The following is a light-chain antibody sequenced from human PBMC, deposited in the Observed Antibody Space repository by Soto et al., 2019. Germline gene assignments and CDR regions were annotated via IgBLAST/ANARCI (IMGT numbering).Light chain of an antibody. Sequence: DIQMTQSPSTLPASVGDRVTITCRASQSISNWLAWYQQKPGTAPKLLIYHASTLESGVPSRFSGSGSGTEFTLTISSLQSEAFAVYYCQRYNNWPPWTFGQGTKVDIK. CDR3: QRYNNWPPWT. CDR2: HAS. V-gene: IGKV1-5*01. CDR1: QSISNW. J-gene: IGKJ1*01.